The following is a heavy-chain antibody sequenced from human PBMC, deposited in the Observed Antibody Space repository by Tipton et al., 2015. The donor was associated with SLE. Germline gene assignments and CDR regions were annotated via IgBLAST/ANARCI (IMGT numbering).Heavy chain of an antibody. Sequence: TLSLTCAVYGGSFSGYYWNWIRQPPGKGLEWIGEINHSGSTNYNPSLKSRVTISVNTSKNQFSLKLSSVTAADTAVYYCATEGGHGYNSLGYWGQGTLVTVSS. CDR3: ATEGGHGYNSLGY. V-gene: IGHV4-34*01. CDR2: INHSGST. CDR1: GGSFSGYY. J-gene: IGHJ4*02. D-gene: IGHD5-24*01.